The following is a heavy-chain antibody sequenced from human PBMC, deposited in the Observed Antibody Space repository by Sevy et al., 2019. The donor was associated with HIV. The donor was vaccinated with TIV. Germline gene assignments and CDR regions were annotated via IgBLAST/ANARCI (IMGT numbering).Heavy chain of an antibody. Sequence: GRSLKISCAASGFTFSDYSLNWVRQAPGKGLEWVSYISRSGTTRHYADSVRGRFTISRDDAKNSLYLQMSSLRDEDTAVYYCARDDTASYLPVSWGQGTLVTVSS. CDR2: ISRSGTTR. CDR3: ARDDTASYLPVS. J-gene: IGHJ4*02. D-gene: IGHD3-10*01. CDR1: GFTFSDYS. V-gene: IGHV3-48*02.